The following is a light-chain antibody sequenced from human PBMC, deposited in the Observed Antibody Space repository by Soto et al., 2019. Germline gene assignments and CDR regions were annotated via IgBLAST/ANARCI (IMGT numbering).Light chain of an antibody. CDR1: QSVSSSY. CDR2: GAS. J-gene: IGKJ1*01. Sequence: EIVLTQSPGTLSLSPGERVTLSCRASQSVSSSYLAWYQQKPGHAPRLLIYGASSRATGIPDRFSGSESGTDYTLTISRLEPEDFAVYYCQEYGTSRTFGQGTKVDIK. V-gene: IGKV3-20*01. CDR3: QEYGTSRT.